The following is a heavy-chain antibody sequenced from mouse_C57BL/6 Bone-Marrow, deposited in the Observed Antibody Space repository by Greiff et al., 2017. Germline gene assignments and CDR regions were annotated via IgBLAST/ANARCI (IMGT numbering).Heavy chain of an antibody. CDR2: IDPANGNT. CDR3: ATPIYDDYDVDY. D-gene: IGHD2-4*01. J-gene: IGHJ4*01. V-gene: IGHV14-3*01. CDR1: GFNIKNTY. Sequence: VQLQQSVAELVRPGASVKLSCTASGFNIKNTYMHWVKQSPEQGLEWIGTIDPANGNTTSAPQFQGKDTITAATSSNTAYLQLISRTSEDTAIYYCATPIYDDYDVDYWGQGTSVTVSS.